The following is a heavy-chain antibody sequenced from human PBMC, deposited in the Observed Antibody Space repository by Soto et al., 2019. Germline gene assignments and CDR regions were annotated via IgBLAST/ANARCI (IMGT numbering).Heavy chain of an antibody. CDR3: ARVYYYGPYCFDY. Sequence: QLQLQESGPGLVKPSETLSLICTVSGASIRSSTYYWGWIRQPPGKGLEWIGTMFYSGSTYYNPSLKSRVTISVDTSQNQFSLKLTSVTAADTAVYYCARVYYYGPYCFDYWGQGTLVTVSS. J-gene: IGHJ4*02. D-gene: IGHD3-10*01. CDR2: MFYSGST. V-gene: IGHV4-39*01. CDR1: GASIRSSTYY.